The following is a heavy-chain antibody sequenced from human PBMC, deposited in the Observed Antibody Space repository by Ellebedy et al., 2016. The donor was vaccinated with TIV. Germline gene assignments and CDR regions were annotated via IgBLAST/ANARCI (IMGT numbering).Heavy chain of an antibody. CDR1: GYTFTSYG. Sequence: ASVKVSXXASGYTFTSYGISWVRQAPGQGLEWMGWISAYNGNTNYAQKLQGRVTMTTDTSTSTAYMELRSLRSDDTAVYYCAKVDSGWTRWGYYYYYGMDVWGQGTTVTVSS. V-gene: IGHV1-18*01. J-gene: IGHJ6*02. D-gene: IGHD6-19*01. CDR2: ISAYNGNT. CDR3: AKVDSGWTRWGYYYYYGMDV.